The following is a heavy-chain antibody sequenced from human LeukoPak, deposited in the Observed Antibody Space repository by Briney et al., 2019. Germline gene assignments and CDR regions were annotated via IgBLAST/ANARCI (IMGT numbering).Heavy chain of an antibody. J-gene: IGHJ6*03. CDR1: GFTFDDFA. CDR2: ITYNSGSM. CDR3: ARAKEVVPAATNYYYYYMDV. D-gene: IGHD2-2*01. Sequence: GGSLRLSCAASGFTFDDFAMHWVRQAPGKGLEWVSSITYNSGSMDYADSVRGRFTISRDSAKNSLYLQMNSLRAEDTAVYYCARAKEVVPAATNYYYYYMDVWGKGTTVTVSS. V-gene: IGHV3-9*01.